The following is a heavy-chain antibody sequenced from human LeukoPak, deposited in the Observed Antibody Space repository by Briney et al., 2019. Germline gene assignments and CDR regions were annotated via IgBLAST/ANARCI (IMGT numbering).Heavy chain of an antibody. V-gene: IGHV3-49*04. Sequence: PGRSLRLSCTTSGFTFSDYAVSWVRQAPGKGLEWIGFIRNKANGGTTEYAASVKGRFTISRDDSKTIAHLQMSSLKTEDTAVYYCSRFYSSGWASGAFDIWGQETMVTVSS. CDR1: GFTFSDYA. J-gene: IGHJ3*02. CDR3: SRFYSSGWASGAFDI. D-gene: IGHD3-22*01. CDR2: IRNKANGGTT.